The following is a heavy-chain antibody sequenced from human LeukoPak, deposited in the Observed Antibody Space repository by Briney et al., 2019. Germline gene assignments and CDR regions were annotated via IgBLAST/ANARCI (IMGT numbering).Heavy chain of an antibody. J-gene: IGHJ6*03. D-gene: IGHD3-9*01. CDR3: ARGLGYDILTGYFYYYYYMDV. CDR1: GGSISSSSYY. CDR2: IYYSGST. Sequence: SETLSLTCTVSGGSISSSSYYWGWIRQPPGKGLEWIGSIYYSGSTYYNPSLKSRVTISVDTSKNQFSLKLSSVTAADTAVYYCARGLGYDILTGYFYYYYYMDVWGKGTTVTISS. V-gene: IGHV4-39*07.